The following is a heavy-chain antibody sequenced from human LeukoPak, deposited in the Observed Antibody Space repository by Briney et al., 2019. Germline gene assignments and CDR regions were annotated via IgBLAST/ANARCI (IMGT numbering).Heavy chain of an antibody. CDR2: IYRGDSNT. CDR1: GYNFPTSW. Sequence: GESLKISCKGSGYNFPTSWIGWVRQIPGKGLEWMAIIYRGDSNTKYSPSFQGQVTISADKDNNTAYLQWSSLKASDTAMYYCARPIYFGSHDWGQGTLVTVS. CDR3: ARPIYFGSHD. D-gene: IGHD3-10*01. J-gene: IGHJ4*02. V-gene: IGHV5-51*01.